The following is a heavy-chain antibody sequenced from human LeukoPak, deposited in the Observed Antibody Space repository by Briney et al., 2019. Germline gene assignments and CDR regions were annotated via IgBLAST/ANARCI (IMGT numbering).Heavy chain of an antibody. D-gene: IGHD6-13*01. V-gene: IGHV1-2*02. Sequence: ASVTVSCKASGYTFTGYYMHWVRQAPGQGLEWMGWINPNSGGTNYAQKFQGRVTMTRDTSISTAYMELSRLRSDDTAVYYCARQLPGIAADWFDPWGQGTLVTVSS. CDR1: GYTFTGYY. J-gene: IGHJ5*02. CDR3: ARQLPGIAADWFDP. CDR2: INPNSGGT.